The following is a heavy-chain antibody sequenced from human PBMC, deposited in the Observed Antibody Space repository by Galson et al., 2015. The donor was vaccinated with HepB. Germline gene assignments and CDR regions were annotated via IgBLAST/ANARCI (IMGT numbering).Heavy chain of an antibody. V-gene: IGHV5-51*01. CDR3: ARLVDGYKDY. Sequence: QSGAEVKRPGESLKISCQGSGYSFDYYWIAWVRQMPGKGLEWMGIIYPGESETRFGPSFQGQVSFSVDGSTSTAYLHWNSLKASDTAIYYCARLVDGYKDYWGQGTLVTVSS. CDR1: GYSFDYYW. CDR2: IYPGESET. D-gene: IGHD5-24*01. J-gene: IGHJ4*02.